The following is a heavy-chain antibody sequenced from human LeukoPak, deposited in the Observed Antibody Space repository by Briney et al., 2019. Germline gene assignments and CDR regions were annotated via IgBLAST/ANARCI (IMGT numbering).Heavy chain of an antibody. V-gene: IGHV3-48*01. Sequence: GGLTRHSCAASGFTFSRDTMNSVREAPWRGLEWVSYISSSSSTIYYADSVKGLFTISRDNAKTSLYQQMSSLRAEDTAVYYCSRDSPPDIWVQGTMVTVSS. CDR1: GFTFSRDT. CDR2: ISSSSSTI. CDR3: SRDSPPDI. J-gene: IGHJ3*02.